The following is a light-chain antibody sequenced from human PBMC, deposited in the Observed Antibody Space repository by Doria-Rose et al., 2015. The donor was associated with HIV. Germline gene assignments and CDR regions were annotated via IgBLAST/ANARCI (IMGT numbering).Light chain of an antibody. Sequence: TQSPATLSVSPGERATLSCRASQGIGSDLAWYQQKPGQAPRLLIYRASIRATGIPPRFTGGGSGTEFTLTISSLQSEDFAVYFCQQYSQWPPYTFGQGTKLE. CDR1: QGIGSD. V-gene: IGKV3-15*01. CDR3: QQYSQWPPYT. CDR2: RAS. J-gene: IGKJ2*01.